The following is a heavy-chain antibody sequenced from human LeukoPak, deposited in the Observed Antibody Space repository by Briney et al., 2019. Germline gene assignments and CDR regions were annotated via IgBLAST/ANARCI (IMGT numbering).Heavy chain of an antibody. CDR2: IKQDGSEK. Sequence: GGSLTLSCAASELTFSSYWMSWVRQAPGKGLEWVANIKQDGSEKYPVDSVKGRFTIPRDNAKNSLYLQMTILRAEDTAVYYGARRRYSSYRRYFDYWGQGTLVTVSS. CDR1: ELTFSSYW. CDR3: ARRRYSSYRRYFDY. J-gene: IGHJ4*02. D-gene: IGHD6-13*01. V-gene: IGHV3-7*01.